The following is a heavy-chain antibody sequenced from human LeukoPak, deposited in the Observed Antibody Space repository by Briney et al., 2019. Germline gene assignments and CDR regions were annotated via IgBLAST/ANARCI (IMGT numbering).Heavy chain of an antibody. CDR3: AAYADILTGHDGFG. CDR1: GGSISSGDYY. D-gene: IGHD3-9*01. J-gene: IGHJ4*02. Sequence: SETLSLTCTVSGGSISSGDYYWSWIRQPPGKGLEWIGYIYYSGSTYYNPSLKSRVTISVDTSKNQFSLKLSSVTAADTAVYYCAAYADILTGHDGFGWGQGTLVTVSS. CDR2: IYYSGST. V-gene: IGHV4-30-4*01.